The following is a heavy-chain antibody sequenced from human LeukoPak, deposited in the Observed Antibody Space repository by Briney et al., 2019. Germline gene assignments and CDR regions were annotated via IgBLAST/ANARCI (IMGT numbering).Heavy chain of an antibody. CDR2: IYPSDSDT. D-gene: IGHD3-16*01. CDR1: GYSFTTFW. Sequence: GESLKISCKTSGYSFTTFWIGWVRQLPGKGLEWMGIIYPSDSDTRYSPSFQGQVTISADESINTVYLHWNSLKASDTAMYYCARHSAFYDYGDYWGQGTLVTVSS. V-gene: IGHV5-51*01. J-gene: IGHJ4*02. CDR3: ARHSAFYDYGDY.